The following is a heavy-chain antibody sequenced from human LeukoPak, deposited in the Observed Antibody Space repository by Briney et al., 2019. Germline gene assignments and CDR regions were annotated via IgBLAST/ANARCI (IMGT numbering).Heavy chain of an antibody. J-gene: IGHJ1*01. V-gene: IGHV3-7*03. Sequence: GGSLRLSCAASGFTFSSYWMSWVRQAPGKGLEWVANIKQDGSEKYYVDSVKGRFTISRGNAKNSLYLQMNSLRAEDTAVYYCARSRCSSTSCLYFQHWGQGTLVTVSS. CDR3: ARSRCSSTSCLYFQH. CDR1: GFTFSSYW. D-gene: IGHD2-2*01. CDR2: IKQDGSEK.